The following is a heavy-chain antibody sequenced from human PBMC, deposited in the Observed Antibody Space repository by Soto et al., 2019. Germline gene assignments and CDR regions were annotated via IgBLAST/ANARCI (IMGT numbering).Heavy chain of an antibody. D-gene: IGHD3-9*01. Sequence: ASVKVSCKASGGTFSSYAISWVRQAPGQGLEWMGGIIPIFGTANYAQKFQGRVTITADKSTSTAYMELSSLRSEDTAVYYCAYEREGILTGYYAFDYWGQGTLVTVS. CDR1: GGTFSSYA. J-gene: IGHJ4*02. CDR2: IIPIFGTA. CDR3: AYEREGILTGYYAFDY. V-gene: IGHV1-69*06.